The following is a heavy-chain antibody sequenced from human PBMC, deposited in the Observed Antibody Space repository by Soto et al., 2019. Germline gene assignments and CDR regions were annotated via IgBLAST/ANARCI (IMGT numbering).Heavy chain of an antibody. CDR2: ISSSSSYI. V-gene: IGHV3-21*01. CDR3: ARDSYYYDSGGGDYYYGMDV. Sequence: GGSLRLSCAASGFTFSSYSMNWVRQAPGKGLEWVSSISSSSSYIYYADSVKGRFTISRDNAKNSLYLQMNSLRAEDTAVYYCARDSYYYDSGGGDYYYGMDVWGPGTRVTVSS. J-gene: IGHJ6*02. D-gene: IGHD3-22*01. CDR1: GFTFSSYS.